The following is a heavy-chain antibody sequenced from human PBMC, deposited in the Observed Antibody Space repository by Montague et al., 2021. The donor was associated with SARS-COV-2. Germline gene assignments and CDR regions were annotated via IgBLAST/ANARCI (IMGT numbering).Heavy chain of an antibody. Sequence: SETPSLTCAVHGGSFSTYSWNWIRQPPGKGLEWIGEIHHSGSTNYNPSLKSRVTISVGTSKNQFSLKLTSVAAADTAVYYCARLGDRVVKSPMLGVGPYYSCYDVDDWGKGTPVTVSS. CDR2: IHHSGST. J-gene: IGHJ6*03. CDR3: ARLGDRVVKSPMLGVGPYYSCYDVDD. CDR1: GGSFSTYS. D-gene: IGHD4-23*01. V-gene: IGHV4-34*01.